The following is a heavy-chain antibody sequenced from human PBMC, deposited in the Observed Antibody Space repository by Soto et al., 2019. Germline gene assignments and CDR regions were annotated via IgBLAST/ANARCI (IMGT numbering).Heavy chain of an antibody. J-gene: IGHJ4*02. CDR3: AKEAAESVNEPIGGDC. CDR1: GFTFRNFA. D-gene: IGHD1-1*01. CDR2: NSVSGRMT. V-gene: IGHV3-23*01. Sequence: GGSLRRSCAASGFTFRNFAMTWVRQAPGKGLEWGSGNSVSGRMTYYAHSVKGHFTISRDNSKNTLYLQMNSLRAEDTAVYYCAKEAAESVNEPIGGDCWGQGTVVTVSS.